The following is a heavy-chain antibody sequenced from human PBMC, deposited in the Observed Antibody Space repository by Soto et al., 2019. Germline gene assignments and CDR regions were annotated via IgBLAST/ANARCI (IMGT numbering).Heavy chain of an antibody. V-gene: IGHV1-69*13. CDR1: GGTFSSYA. CDR3: ARGMYYYDSSGSRTNAFEI. J-gene: IGHJ3*02. CDR2: IIPIFGTA. D-gene: IGHD3-22*01. Sequence: SVKVSCKASGGTFSSYAISWVRQAPGQGLEWMGGIIPIFGTANYAQKFQGRVTITADESTSTAYMELSSLRSEDTAVYYCARGMYYYDSSGSRTNAFEIWGQGKMVTV.